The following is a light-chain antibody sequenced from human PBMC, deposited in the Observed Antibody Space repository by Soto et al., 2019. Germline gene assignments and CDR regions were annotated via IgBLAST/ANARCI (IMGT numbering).Light chain of an antibody. J-gene: IGKJ4*01. Sequence: EVVLTQSPGTLSLSPGERATLSCRASQSLSSSYLAWYQQKPGQAPRLLIYATSIRETGVPDRFSGSGSGTDFSLTISRLEPEDFAVYLCQQYNYFITFGGGTRVEIK. CDR2: ATS. V-gene: IGKV3-20*01. CDR3: QQYNYFIT. CDR1: QSLSSSY.